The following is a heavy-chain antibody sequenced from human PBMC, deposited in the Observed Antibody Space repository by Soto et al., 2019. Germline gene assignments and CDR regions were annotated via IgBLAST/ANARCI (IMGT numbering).Heavy chain of an antibody. CDR1: GGSISSGDYY. CDR2: IYYSGST. Sequence: SETLSLTCTVSGGSISSGDYYWSWIRQPPGKGLEWIGYIYYSGSTYYNPSLKSRVTISVDTPKNQFSLKLSSVTAADTAVYYCATARIVATTAFDYWGQGTLVTVSS. CDR3: ATARIVATTAFDY. D-gene: IGHD5-12*01. J-gene: IGHJ4*02. V-gene: IGHV4-30-4*01.